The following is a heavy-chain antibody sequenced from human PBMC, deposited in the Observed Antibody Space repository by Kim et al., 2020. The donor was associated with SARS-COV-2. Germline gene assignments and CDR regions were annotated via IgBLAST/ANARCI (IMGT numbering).Heavy chain of an antibody. Sequence: NYAQELQGRVTMTSDTSTSTAYMELRSLRSDDTAVYYCARGVNVWYSPDYWGQGTLVTVSS. V-gene: IGHV1-18*01. CDR3: ARGVNVWYSPDY. D-gene: IGHD2-15*01. J-gene: IGHJ4*02.